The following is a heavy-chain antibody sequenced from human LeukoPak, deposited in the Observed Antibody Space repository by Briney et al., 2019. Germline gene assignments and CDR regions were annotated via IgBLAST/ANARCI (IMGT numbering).Heavy chain of an antibody. Sequence: SETLSLTCAVYGGSFSGYYWSWIRQPPGKGLEWIGEINHSGSTNYNPSLESRVTISVDTSKNQFSLKLSSVTAADTAVYYCAALWFGEGGMDVWGQGTTVTVSS. CDR3: AALWFGEGGMDV. J-gene: IGHJ6*02. CDR1: GGSFSGYY. D-gene: IGHD3-10*01. V-gene: IGHV4-34*01. CDR2: INHSGST.